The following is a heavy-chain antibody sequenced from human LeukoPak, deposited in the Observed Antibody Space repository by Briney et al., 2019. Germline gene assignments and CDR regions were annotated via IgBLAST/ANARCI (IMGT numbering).Heavy chain of an antibody. CDR3: ARENPLITMVRGESFHGMDV. J-gene: IGHJ6*04. V-gene: IGHV4-59*01. Sequence: TETLSLTRTVSGGSISSSYCSSTRQPPGKGLEWIGYIYYSGSTNYNPSLKSRVTISVDTSKNQFSLKLSSVTAADTAVYYCARENPLITMVRGESFHGMDVWGKGTTVTVSS. D-gene: IGHD3-10*01. CDR1: GGSISSSY. CDR2: IYYSGST.